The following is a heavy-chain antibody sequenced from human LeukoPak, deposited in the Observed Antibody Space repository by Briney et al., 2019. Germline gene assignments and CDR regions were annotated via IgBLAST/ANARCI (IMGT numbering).Heavy chain of an antibody. V-gene: IGHV3-23*01. D-gene: IGHD3-22*01. CDR1: GFTFSSYG. J-gene: IGHJ4*02. Sequence: GGSLRLSCAASGFTFSSYGMTWVRQAPGKGLEWVSAITTSGSTYYADSVKGRFTISRDNSKNALYLQMNTLRAEDTAVYYCAKRIGYVDYWGQGTLVTVSS. CDR2: ITTSGST. CDR3: AKRIGYVDY.